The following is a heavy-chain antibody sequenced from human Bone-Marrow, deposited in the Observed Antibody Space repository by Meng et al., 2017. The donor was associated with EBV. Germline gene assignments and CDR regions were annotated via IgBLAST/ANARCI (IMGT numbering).Heavy chain of an antibody. V-gene: IGHV3-21*01. CDR2: ISGSSYI. D-gene: IGHD3-16*02. CDR1: GFTFSSYT. Sequence: EVQLVESGGXLVKPGGXLRLSCAASGFTFSSYTMNWVRQAPGKGLEWVSSISGSSYIYYADSVKGRFTISRDNAKNSLYLQMNSLRAEDTAVYYCARASQYDSVWGSYRYFDWFDPWGQGTLVTVSS. J-gene: IGHJ5*02. CDR3: ARASQYDSVWGSYRYFDWFDP.